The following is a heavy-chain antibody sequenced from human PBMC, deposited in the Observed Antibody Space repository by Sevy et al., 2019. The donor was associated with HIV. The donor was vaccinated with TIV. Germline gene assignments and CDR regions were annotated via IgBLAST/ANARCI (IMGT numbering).Heavy chain of an antibody. J-gene: IGHJ4*02. D-gene: IGHD2-8*01. CDR2: LSFGCGEI. Sequence: GGSLRLSCAASGFTFSKYCMSWVRQPPGKGLEWVSTLSFGCGEINYADSVKGRFTISRDNSKSSVYLQMNTLRPADTAVYYCAREGCTKPHDYWGQGTLVTVSS. CDR1: GFTFSKYC. CDR3: AREGCTKPHDY. V-gene: IGHV3-23*01.